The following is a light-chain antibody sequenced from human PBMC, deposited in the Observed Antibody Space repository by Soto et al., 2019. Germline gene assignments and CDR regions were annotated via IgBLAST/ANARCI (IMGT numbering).Light chain of an antibody. CDR1: SSDVGGYNY. J-gene: IGLJ2*01. CDR2: DVS. V-gene: IGLV2-14*01. CDR3: SSYTSSSTVV. Sequence: QSALTHSASVSGAPGQSITIACTGTSSDVGGYNYVSWYQQHPGKAPKLMIYDVSNRPSGVSNRFSGSKSGNTASLTISGLQAEDEADYYCSSYTSSSTVVFGGGTKVTVL.